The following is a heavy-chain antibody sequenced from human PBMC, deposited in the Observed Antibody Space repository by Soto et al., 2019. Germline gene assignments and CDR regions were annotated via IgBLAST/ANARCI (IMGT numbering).Heavy chain of an antibody. J-gene: IGHJ5*02. CDR3: ARGRYDIQRRNWFDP. V-gene: IGHV4-30-2*01. Sequence: QLQLQESGSGLVKPSQTLSLTCAVSGGSISSGGYSWSWIRQPPGKGLEWIGYIYHSGSTYYNPSLKSRVTISVDRSKNQFSLKLSSVTAADTAVYYCARGRYDIQRRNWFDPWGQGTLVTVSS. D-gene: IGHD3-9*01. CDR2: IYHSGST. CDR1: GGSISSGGYS.